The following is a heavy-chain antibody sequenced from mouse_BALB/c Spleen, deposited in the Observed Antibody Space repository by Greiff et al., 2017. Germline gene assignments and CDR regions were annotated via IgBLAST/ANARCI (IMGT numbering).Heavy chain of an antibody. Sequence: EVQLQQSGPELVKPGASVKMSCKASGYPLTSFVMHWVRQKPGQGLEWIGYINPYNDGTKYNEKFKGKATLTSDKSSSTAYMELSSLTSEDSAVYYCARSIPTNYYAMDYWGQGTSVTVSS. CDR3: ARSIPTNYYAMDY. J-gene: IGHJ4*01. CDR1: GYPLTSFV. CDR2: INPYNDGT. V-gene: IGHV1-14*01.